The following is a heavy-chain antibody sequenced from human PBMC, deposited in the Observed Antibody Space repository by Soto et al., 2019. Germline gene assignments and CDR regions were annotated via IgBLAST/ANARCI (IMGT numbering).Heavy chain of an antibody. Sequence: GVSVNASCKASGDTYTCYYLHWVRQAPGQGLEWMGWINPNSGGTNYAQKFQGWVTMTRDTSISTAYMELSRLRSDDTAVYYCARDGRVKFGTEEYYYYYGMDVWGEGTTVTGSS. CDR3: ARDGRVKFGTEEYYYYYGMDV. D-gene: IGHD1-1*01. CDR1: GDTYTCYY. J-gene: IGHJ6*04. V-gene: IGHV1-2*04. CDR2: INPNSGGT.